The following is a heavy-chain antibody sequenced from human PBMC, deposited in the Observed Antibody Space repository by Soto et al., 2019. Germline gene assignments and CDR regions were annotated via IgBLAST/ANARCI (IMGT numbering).Heavy chain of an antibody. CDR3: ARGALLDWHNYFALDV. V-gene: IGHV1-69*06. CDR2: LIPHFDPA. Sequence: QVQLVQSGAEVKKPGSSVKVSCKASGDSFNNDGVNWVRQAPGQGLEWVGGLIPHFDPAKYPEKFQGRATITADTPTNTVFMELLSLTSDDTAIYYCARGALLDWHNYFALDVWGQGTSVTVSS. D-gene: IGHD3-9*01. J-gene: IGHJ6*02. CDR1: GDSFNNDG.